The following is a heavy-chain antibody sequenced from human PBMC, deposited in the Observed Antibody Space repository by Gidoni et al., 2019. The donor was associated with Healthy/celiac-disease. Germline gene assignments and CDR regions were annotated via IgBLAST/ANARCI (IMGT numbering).Heavy chain of an antibody. J-gene: IGHJ5*02. CDR3: TREVNSGSYASP. CDR1: GGTFSSYA. Sequence: QVQLVQSGAEVKKPGSSVKVSCKASGGTFSSYALSWVRQAPGQGLEGMGGIRPIFGTANYAQKFQGRVTITADESTSTAYMELSSLRSEDTAVYYCTREVNSGSYASPWGQGTLVTVSS. V-gene: IGHV1-69*01. CDR2: IRPIFGTA. D-gene: IGHD1-26*01.